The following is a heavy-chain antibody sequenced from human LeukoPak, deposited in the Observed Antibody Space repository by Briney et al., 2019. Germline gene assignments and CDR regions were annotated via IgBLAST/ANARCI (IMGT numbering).Heavy chain of an antibody. V-gene: IGHV3-23*01. CDR1: GFTFNNYA. CDR3: ARDPNGDYIGAFDF. J-gene: IGHJ3*01. CDR2: ITGGGRT. D-gene: IGHD4-17*01. Sequence: PGGSLRLSCAASGFTFNNYAVMWVRQAQGQGLEWVSAITGGGRTYYADSVKGRFTISRDNSKNTRYLQMNRLRAEDTARYFCARDPNGDYIGAFDFLGQGTVVTVSS.